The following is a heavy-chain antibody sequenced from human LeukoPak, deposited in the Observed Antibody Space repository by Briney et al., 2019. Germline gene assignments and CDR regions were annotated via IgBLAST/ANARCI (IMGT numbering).Heavy chain of an antibody. Sequence: ASVKVSCKASGYTFIDYYMHWVRQAPGQGLERMGRINPDSGAADYTQEFQGRVTMTRDTSINTVYMELSRLRSDDTALYYCARASYSNYATHFDYWGQGTLVTVSS. D-gene: IGHD4-11*01. J-gene: IGHJ4*02. V-gene: IGHV1-2*06. CDR3: ARASYSNYATHFDY. CDR1: GYTFIDYY. CDR2: INPDSGAA.